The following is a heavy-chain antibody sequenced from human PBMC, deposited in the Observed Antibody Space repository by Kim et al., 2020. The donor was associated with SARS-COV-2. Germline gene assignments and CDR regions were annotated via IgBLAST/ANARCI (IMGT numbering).Heavy chain of an antibody. V-gene: IGHV3-33*01. Sequence: YADSVKGRFTLSRDSAENTLYLQMSSLRAEDTALYYCARALYIGCWYGFDYWGQGTPVTVSS. J-gene: IGHJ4*02. D-gene: IGHD6-13*01. CDR3: ARALYIGCWYGFDY.